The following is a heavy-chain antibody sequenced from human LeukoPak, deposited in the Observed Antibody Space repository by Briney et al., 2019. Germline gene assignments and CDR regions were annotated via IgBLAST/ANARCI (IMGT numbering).Heavy chain of an antibody. V-gene: IGHV4-61*10. CDR3: ARVYRVRGVRYFDY. Sequence: SQTLSLTCTVSGGSISSGSYYWSWIRQPAGKGLEWIGYIYYSGSTNYNPSLKSRVTISVDTSKNQFSLKLSSVTAADTAVYYCARVYRVRGVRYFDYWGQGTLVTVSS. CDR1: GGSISSGSYY. D-gene: IGHD3-10*01. CDR2: IYYSGST. J-gene: IGHJ4*02.